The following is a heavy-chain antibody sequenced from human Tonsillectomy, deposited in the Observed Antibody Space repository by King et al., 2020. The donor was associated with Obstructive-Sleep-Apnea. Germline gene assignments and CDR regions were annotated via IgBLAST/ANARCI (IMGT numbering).Heavy chain of an antibody. Sequence: TLKESGPVLVKPTETLTLTCTVSGFSLSNARMGVSWIRQRPGKALEWLAHIFSDDEKSFSTSLKSRLTISKDTSKSQVVLTMTNMDPVDTATYYCARTLGYCSGGNCYRNSYLDYWGQGTLVTVSS. V-gene: IGHV2-26*01. J-gene: IGHJ4*02. CDR3: ARTLGYCSGGNCYRNSYLDY. D-gene: IGHD2-15*01. CDR2: IFSDDEK. CDR1: GFSLSNARMG.